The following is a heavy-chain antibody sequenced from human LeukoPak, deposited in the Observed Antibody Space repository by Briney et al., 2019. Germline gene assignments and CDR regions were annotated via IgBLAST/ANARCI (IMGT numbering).Heavy chain of an antibody. CDR3: VSGAGGSYFDY. V-gene: IGHV5-51*01. CDR2: IYTCDSDT. D-gene: IGHD3-10*01. CDR1: GYRFTSYW. Sequence: GESLKISCKGSGYRFTSYWIGWARQMHGKGLEWMGIIYTCDSDTSYSASFQGQVTISADKSITTAYLQWSSLKASDTAMYYCVSGAGGSYFDYWGQGALVTVSS. J-gene: IGHJ4*02.